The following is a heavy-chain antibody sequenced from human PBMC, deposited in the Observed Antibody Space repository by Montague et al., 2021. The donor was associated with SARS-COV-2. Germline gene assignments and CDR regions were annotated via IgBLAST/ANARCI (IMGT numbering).Heavy chain of an antibody. CDR1: GYSISTGYY. CDR2: IYHSGST. V-gene: IGHV4-38-2*02. CDR3: AKVAGSHDTFDF. Sequence: SETLSLTCTVSGYSISTGYYWGWIQQPPGKGLEWIGTIYHSGSTYFNPSLKSRVTISVDTSKNQFSLNLSSVTAADTAVYYCAKVAGSHDTFDFWGRGTMVTVSS. D-gene: IGHD6-19*01. J-gene: IGHJ3*01.